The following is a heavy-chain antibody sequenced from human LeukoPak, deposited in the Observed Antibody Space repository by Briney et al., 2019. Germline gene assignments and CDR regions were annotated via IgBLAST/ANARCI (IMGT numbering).Heavy chain of an antibody. J-gene: IGHJ6*02. D-gene: IGHD4-11*01. CDR2: IKQDGSEK. CDR1: GFSFSSYW. V-gene: IGHV3-7*03. CDR3: ARDHDYTDYYYYYGMDV. Sequence: GGSLRLSCAASGFSFSSYWMNWVRQAPGKGLEWVANIKQDGSEKYYVDSVKGRFTISRDNAKNSLYLQMNSLRAEDTAVYYCARDHDYTDYYYYYGMDVWGQGTTVTVSS.